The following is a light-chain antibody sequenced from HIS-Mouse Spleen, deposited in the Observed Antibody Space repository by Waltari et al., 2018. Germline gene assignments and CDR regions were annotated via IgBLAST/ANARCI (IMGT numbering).Light chain of an antibody. CDR1: QRVSSN. CDR2: GAS. Sequence: DIVSTQSPSTLTVSRGQSPHLHCKASQRVSSNLAWYQQKPGQAPRLLIYGASTRATGIPARFSGSGSGTEFTLTISSMQSEDFAVYYCQQYNNWPPYTFGQGTKLEIK. V-gene: IGKV3-15*01. J-gene: IGKJ2*01. CDR3: QQYNNWPPYT.